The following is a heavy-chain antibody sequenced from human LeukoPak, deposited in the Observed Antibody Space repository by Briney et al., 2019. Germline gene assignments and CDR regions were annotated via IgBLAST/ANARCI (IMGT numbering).Heavy chain of an antibody. CDR1: GFTFNSYA. J-gene: IGHJ4*02. V-gene: IGHV3-30-3*01. D-gene: IGHD1-26*01. CDR3: ARDSGWLLYFDY. CDR2: ISFDGSNK. Sequence: GRSLRLSCAASGFTFNSYAMHWVHQAPGKGLQWVAVISFDGSNKYYADSVKGRFTISRDNSKNTLYLQMNSLRAEDTALYYCARDSGWLLYFDYWGQGTLVTVSS.